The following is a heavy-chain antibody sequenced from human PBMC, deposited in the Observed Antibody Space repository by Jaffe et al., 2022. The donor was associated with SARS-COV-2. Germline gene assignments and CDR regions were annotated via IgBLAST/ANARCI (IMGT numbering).Heavy chain of an antibody. CDR2: ISYDGSNK. CDR1: GFTFSSYG. Sequence: QVQLVESGGGVVQPGRSLRLSCAASGFTFSSYGMHWVRQAPGKGLEWVAVISYDGSNKYYADSVKGRFTISRDNSKNTLYLQMNSLRAEDTAVYYCAKDPGFRTSSGYYPWCDYWGQGTLVTVSS. D-gene: IGHD3-22*01. J-gene: IGHJ4*02. V-gene: IGHV3-30*18. CDR3: AKDPGFRTSSGYYPWCDY.